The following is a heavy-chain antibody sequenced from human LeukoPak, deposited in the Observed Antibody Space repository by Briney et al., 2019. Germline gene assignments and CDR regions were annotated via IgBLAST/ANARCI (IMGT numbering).Heavy chain of an antibody. V-gene: IGHV3-23*01. CDR3: AKEADGSYYFDY. D-gene: IGHD5-24*01. CDR2: ISGSGANT. J-gene: IGHJ4*02. Sequence: PGGSLRLSCAASGFTFRSYDLSWVRQAPGKGLEWVSDISGSGANTSYADSVKGRFTISRDNSKNTLYLQMNSLTVEDTAVYYCAKEADGSYYFDYWGQGTLVTVSS. CDR1: GFTFRSYD.